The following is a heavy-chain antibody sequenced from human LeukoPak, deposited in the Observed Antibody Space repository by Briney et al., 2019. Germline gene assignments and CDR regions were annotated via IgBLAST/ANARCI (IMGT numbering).Heavy chain of an antibody. CDR2: IYYSGST. CDR3: ARREGDS. D-gene: IGHD1-26*01. CDR1: GGSFSGYY. J-gene: IGHJ5*01. V-gene: IGHV4-59*08. Sequence: SETLSLTCAVYGGSFSGYYWSWIRQPPGKGLEWIGYIYYSGSTNYNPSLRSRVTISVDTSKNQFSLKLSSVTAADTAVYYCARREGDSWGQGTLVTVSS.